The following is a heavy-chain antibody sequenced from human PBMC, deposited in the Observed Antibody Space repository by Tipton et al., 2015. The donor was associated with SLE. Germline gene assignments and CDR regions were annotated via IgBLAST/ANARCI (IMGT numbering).Heavy chain of an antibody. V-gene: IGHV4-34*01. Sequence: TLSLTCAVYGGSFSGYYWSWIRQPPGKGLEWIGEINHSGDTFYNPSLKSRLTISMDKSKNQYSLKLSSVTAADTAVYYCARDQWDYWGQGILVTVSS. CDR3: ARDQWDY. CDR1: GGSFSGYY. CDR2: INHSGDT. D-gene: IGHD6-19*01. J-gene: IGHJ4*02.